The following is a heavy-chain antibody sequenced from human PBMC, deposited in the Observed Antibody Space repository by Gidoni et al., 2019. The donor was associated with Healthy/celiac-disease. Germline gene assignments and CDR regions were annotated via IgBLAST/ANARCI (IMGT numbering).Heavy chain of an antibody. CDR3: ARDRDYYYDSSGSNGDI. J-gene: IGHJ3*02. CDR2: ISSSSSTI. D-gene: IGHD3-22*01. Sequence: EVQLVESGGGLVQPGGSLRLSCAASGFTFSSYSMNWVRQAPGKGLEWVSYISSSSSTIYYADSVKGRFTISRDNAKNSLYLQMNSLRAEDTAVYYCARDRDYYYDSSGSNGDIWGQGTMVTVSS. CDR1: GFTFSSYS. V-gene: IGHV3-48*04.